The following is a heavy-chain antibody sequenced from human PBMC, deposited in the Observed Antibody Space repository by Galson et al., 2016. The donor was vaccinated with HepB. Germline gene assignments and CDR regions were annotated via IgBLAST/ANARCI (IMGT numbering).Heavy chain of an antibody. Sequence: KHYADSVKGRFTISRDNSKNTVHLEMNNLRHEDTAFYYCAREHDGYWGQGALVTVSS. CDR2: K. V-gene: IGHV3-30*01. J-gene: IGHJ4*02. D-gene: IGHD3-3*01. CDR3: AREHDGY.